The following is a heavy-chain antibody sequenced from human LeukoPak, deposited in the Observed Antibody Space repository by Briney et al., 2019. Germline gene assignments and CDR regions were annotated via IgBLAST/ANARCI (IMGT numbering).Heavy chain of an antibody. CDR1: GFTFSSYW. D-gene: IGHD3-3*01. CDR2: ISGSGGST. CDR3: AKGGGRFLEWLFGYMDV. J-gene: IGHJ6*03. V-gene: IGHV3-23*01. Sequence: GGSLRLSCAASGFTFSSYWMSWVRQAPGKGLEWVSAISGSGGSTYYADSVKGRFTISRDNSKNTLYLQMNSLRAEDTAVYYCAKGGGRFLEWLFGYMDVWGKGTTVTVSS.